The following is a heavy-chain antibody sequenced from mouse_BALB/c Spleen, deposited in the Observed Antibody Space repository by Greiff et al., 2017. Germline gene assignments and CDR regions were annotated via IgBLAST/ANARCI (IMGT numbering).Heavy chain of an antibody. Sequence: VQLQQSGAELVRSGASVKLSCTASGFNIKDYYMHWVKQRPEQGLEWIGWIDPENGDTEYAPKFQGKATMTADTSSNTAYLQLSSLTSEDTAVYYCNAWGGNYPDCWGRGTTLTVSS. CDR3: NAWGGNYPDC. CDR2: IDPENGDT. J-gene: IGHJ2*01. CDR1: GFNIKDYY. V-gene: IGHV14-4*02. D-gene: IGHD2-1*01.